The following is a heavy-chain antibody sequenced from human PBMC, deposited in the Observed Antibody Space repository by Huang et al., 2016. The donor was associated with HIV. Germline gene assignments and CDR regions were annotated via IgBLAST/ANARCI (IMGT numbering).Heavy chain of an antibody. D-gene: IGHD3-3*01. CDR3: ARAVPTPNRFGVGGFDY. CDR1: GFTFSSYS. CDR2: ISSSSSYI. J-gene: IGHJ4*02. V-gene: IGHV3-21*01. Sequence: EVQLVESGGGLVKPGGSLRLSCAASGFTFSSYSMNWVRQGRGKGLEWVSSISSSSSYIYYADSVKGRFTISRDNAKNSLYRQMNSLRAEDTAVYYCARAVPTPNRFGVGGFDYWGQGTLVTVSS.